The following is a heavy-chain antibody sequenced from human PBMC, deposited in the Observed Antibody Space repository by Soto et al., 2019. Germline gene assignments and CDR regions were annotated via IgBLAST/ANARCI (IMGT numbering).Heavy chain of an antibody. CDR1: GGSFSGFY. Sequence: PSETLSLTCAVYGGSFSGFYWSWIRQPPGKGLEWIWEINHSGSTNYNPSLKSRVTISVDTSKNQFSLKLSSVTAADTAVYYCARNIAGHFDYWGQGTLVTVSS. D-gene: IGHD6-13*01. J-gene: IGHJ4*02. CDR2: INHSGST. V-gene: IGHV4-34*01. CDR3: ARNIAGHFDY.